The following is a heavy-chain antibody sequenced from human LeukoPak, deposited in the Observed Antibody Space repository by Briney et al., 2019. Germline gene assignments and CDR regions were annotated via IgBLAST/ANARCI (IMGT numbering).Heavy chain of an antibody. CDR3: ARLSSGALYYYYMDV. CDR2: IYYSGST. CDR1: GFTFSSYG. D-gene: IGHD3-10*01. V-gene: IGHV4-39*01. Sequence: PGGSLRLSCAASGFTFSSYGMSWVRQAPGKGLEWIGSIYYSGSTYYNPSLKSRVTISVDTSKNQFSLKLSSVTAADTAVYYCARLSSGALYYYYMDVWGKGTTVTISS. J-gene: IGHJ6*03.